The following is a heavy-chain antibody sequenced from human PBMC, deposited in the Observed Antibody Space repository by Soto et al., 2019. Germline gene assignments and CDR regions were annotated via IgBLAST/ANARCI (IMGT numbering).Heavy chain of an antibody. Sequence: QVQLQESGPGLVKPSETLSLTCNVSGGSINTYYWSWIRQPPGKGLEWIGYIYYSGSTNYNPSLKSRVPMSVDTSKNQFSLKLSSVTAADTAVYYCARGGRAAYYYYLGVWGKGTTVTVSS. CDR2: IYYSGST. CDR3: ARGGRAAYYYYLGV. V-gene: IGHV4-59*01. CDR1: GGSINTYY. J-gene: IGHJ6*03.